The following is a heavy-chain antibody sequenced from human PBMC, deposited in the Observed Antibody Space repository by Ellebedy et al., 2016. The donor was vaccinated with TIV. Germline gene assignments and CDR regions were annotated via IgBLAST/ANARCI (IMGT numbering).Heavy chain of an antibody. J-gene: IGHJ4*02. CDR3: ARGFRAAAGTMEY. CDR1: GFTFDDYA. Sequence: SLKISCAASGFTFDDYAMHWVRQAPGKGLEWVSGISWNSGSIGYADSVKGRFTISRDNAKNILYLQMNSLRAEDTAVYYCARGFRAAAGTMEYWGQGTLVTVSS. D-gene: IGHD6-13*01. V-gene: IGHV3-9*01. CDR2: ISWNSGSI.